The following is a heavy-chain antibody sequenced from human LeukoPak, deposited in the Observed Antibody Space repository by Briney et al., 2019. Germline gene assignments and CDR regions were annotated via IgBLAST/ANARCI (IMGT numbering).Heavy chain of an antibody. J-gene: IGHJ5*02. V-gene: IGHV1-18*01. CDR1: GYTFPNYG. D-gene: IGHD6-13*01. CDR2: ISAYNGNT. Sequence: ASVKVSCKASGYTFPNYGISWVRQAPGQGLEWMGWISAYNGNTDYAQKLQGRVTMTTDTSTSTAYMELRSLRSDDTAVYYCARDQSGSSWYFGNWFDPWGQGTLVTVSS. CDR3: ARDQSGSSWYFGNWFDP.